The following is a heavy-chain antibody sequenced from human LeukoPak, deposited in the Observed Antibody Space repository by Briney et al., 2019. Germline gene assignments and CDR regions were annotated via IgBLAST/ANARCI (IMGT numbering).Heavy chain of an antibody. D-gene: IGHD6-6*01. CDR3: ARKQLGGWIHYYYGMDV. CDR2: MNPNSGNT. V-gene: IGHV1-8*01. Sequence: ASVKVSCKASGHTFTSYDINWVRQATGQGLEWMGWMNPNSGNTGYAQKFQGRVTMTRNTSISTAYMELSSLRSEDTAVYYCARKQLGGWIHYYYGMDVWGQGTTVTVSS. CDR1: GHTFTSYD. J-gene: IGHJ6*02.